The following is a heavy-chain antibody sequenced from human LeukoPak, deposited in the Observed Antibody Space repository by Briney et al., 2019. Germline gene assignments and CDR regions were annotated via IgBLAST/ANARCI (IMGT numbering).Heavy chain of an antibody. J-gene: IGHJ6*03. CDR3: ARGYGSSPFYYYYYMDV. CDR1: GFTFSSYA. Sequence: GGSLRLSCAASGFTFSSYAMSWVRQAPGKGLEWVSAISGSGGSTYYADSVKGRFTISRDNSKNTLYLQMNSLRAEDTAVYYCARGYGSSPFYYYYYMDVWGKGTTVTVPS. D-gene: IGHD6-6*01. V-gene: IGHV3-23*01. CDR2: ISGSGGST.